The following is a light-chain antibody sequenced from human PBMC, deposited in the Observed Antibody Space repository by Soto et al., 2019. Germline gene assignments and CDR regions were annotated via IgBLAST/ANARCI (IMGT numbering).Light chain of an antibody. CDR3: QQSSNWPPYT. Sequence: EIVLTQSPATLSLSPGERATLSCRASQSVSSYLAWYQQKPGQAPRLLIYDASNRATGIPARFSSSGSGTDFTLTISSLEPEDFAVYYCQQSSNWPPYTFGQGTKLEIK. J-gene: IGKJ2*01. CDR2: DAS. V-gene: IGKV3-11*01. CDR1: QSVSSY.